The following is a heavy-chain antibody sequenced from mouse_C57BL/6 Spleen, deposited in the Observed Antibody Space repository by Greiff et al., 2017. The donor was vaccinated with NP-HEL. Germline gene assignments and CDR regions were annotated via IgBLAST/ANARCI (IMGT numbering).Heavy chain of an antibody. CDR2: IYPGDGDT. V-gene: IGHV1-80*01. J-gene: IGHJ2*01. CDR3: ARSQEVLAPFFDY. CDR1: GYAFSSYW. Sequence: VQLQQSGAELVKPGASVKISCKASGYAFSSYWMNWVKQRPGKGLEWIGQIYPGDGDTNYNGKFKGQATLTADKSSSKAYMQLSSLTSEDSAVYFCARSQEVLAPFFDYWGQGTTLTVSS.